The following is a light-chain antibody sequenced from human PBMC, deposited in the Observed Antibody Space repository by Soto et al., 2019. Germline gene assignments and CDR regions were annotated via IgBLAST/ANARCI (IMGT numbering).Light chain of an antibody. V-gene: IGKV1-39*01. CDR3: QQWWT. J-gene: IGKJ1*01. CDR2: AAS. Sequence: DIQMTQSPSSLSASVGDRVTITCRASQIISTYLNWYQQRAGLAPRLLIYAASSLQSGVPPRFSGSGSGTDFTLTISSLQPDDFATYYCQQWWTFGQGTKVDIK. CDR1: QIISTY.